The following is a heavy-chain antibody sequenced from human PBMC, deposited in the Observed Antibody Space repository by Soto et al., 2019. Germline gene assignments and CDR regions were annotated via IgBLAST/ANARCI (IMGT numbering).Heavy chain of an antibody. CDR2: IIPIFGTA. D-gene: IGHD4-17*01. V-gene: IGHV1-69*12. CDR3: ACRHLRSERYYFDY. CDR1: GGTFSSYA. J-gene: IGHJ4*02. Sequence: QVQLVQSGAEVKKPGSSVKVSCKASGGTFSSYAISWVRQAPGQGLEWMGGIIPIFGTANYAQKFQGRVTIAAAASTSTAYMELSSVRSEDTAVYYCACRHLRSERYYFDYWGQGTLVTVSS.